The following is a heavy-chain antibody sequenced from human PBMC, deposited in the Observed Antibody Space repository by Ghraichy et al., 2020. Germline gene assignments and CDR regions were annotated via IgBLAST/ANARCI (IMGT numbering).Heavy chain of an antibody. CDR1: GGSFSGYY. CDR3: ARGGKPNEYFQH. CDR2: INHSGST. D-gene: IGHD1-14*01. J-gene: IGHJ1*01. Sequence: SETLSLTCAVYGGSFSGYYWSWIRQPPGKGLEWIGEINHSGSTNYNPSLKSRVTISVDTSKKQFSLKLSSVTAADTAVYYCARGGKPNEYFQHWGRGTLVTVSS. V-gene: IGHV4-34*01.